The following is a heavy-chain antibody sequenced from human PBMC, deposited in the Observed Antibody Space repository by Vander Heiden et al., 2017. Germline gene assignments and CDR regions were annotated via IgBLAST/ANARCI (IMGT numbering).Heavy chain of an antibody. D-gene: IGHD3-9*01. CDR3: ARGTTGYYRGSYFDY. J-gene: IGHJ4*02. CDR2: IWFDGTNK. V-gene: IGHV3-33*01. CDR1: GFTFSSYG. Sequence: QVQLVESGGGVVQPGRALSLPCAASGFTFSSYGMHWVRQAPGKELEWVAVIWFDGTNKYYGDSVKGRFTISRDNSKNTVYLQMNSLRAEDTAVYYCARGTTGYYRGSYFDYWGQGTLVTASS.